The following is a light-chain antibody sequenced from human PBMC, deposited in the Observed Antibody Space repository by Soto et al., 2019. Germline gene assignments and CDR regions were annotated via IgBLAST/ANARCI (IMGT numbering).Light chain of an antibody. V-gene: IGKV3-20*01. CDR1: QSVTSSY. CDR2: GAS. CDR3: QQYGSSIT. Sequence: ENGLTLSPCTLSLSPWVGATLSCRASQSVTSSYLAWYQQKPGQAPRFLIYGASSRATGIPDRFSGSGSGTDFTLTISRLEPEDFAVYYCQQYGSSITFGQGTRLEIK. J-gene: IGKJ5*01.